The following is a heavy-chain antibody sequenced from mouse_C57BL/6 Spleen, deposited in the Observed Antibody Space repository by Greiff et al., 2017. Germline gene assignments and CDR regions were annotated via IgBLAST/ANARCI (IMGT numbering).Heavy chain of an antibody. CDR2: IYPRSGNT. V-gene: IGHV1-81*01. CDR1: GYTFTSYG. Sequence: VKLVESGAELARPGASVKLSCKASGYTFTSYGISWVKQRTGQGLEWIGEIYPRSGNTYYNEKFKGKATLTADKSSSTAYMELRSLTSEDSAVYFCARSRSLITTVVEYFDYWGQGTTLTVSS. CDR3: ARSRSLITTVVEYFDY. D-gene: IGHD1-1*01. J-gene: IGHJ2*01.